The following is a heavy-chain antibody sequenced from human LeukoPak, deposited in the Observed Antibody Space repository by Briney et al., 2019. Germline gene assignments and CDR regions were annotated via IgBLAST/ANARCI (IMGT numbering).Heavy chain of an antibody. Sequence: GGSLRLSCAASGFTFSSYAMSWVRQAPGKGLEWVSAISGSGGSTYYADSVKGRFTISRDNSKNTLYLQMNSLRAEDTAVYYCAKDVTYYYDSSGYYWRADGDAFDTWGQGTMVTVSS. CDR1: GFTFSSYA. D-gene: IGHD3-22*01. CDR3: AKDVTYYYDSSGYYWRADGDAFDT. CDR2: ISGSGGST. J-gene: IGHJ3*02. V-gene: IGHV3-23*01.